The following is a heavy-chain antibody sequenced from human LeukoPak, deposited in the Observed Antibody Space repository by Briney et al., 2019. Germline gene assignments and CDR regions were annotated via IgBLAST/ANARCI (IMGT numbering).Heavy chain of an antibody. V-gene: IGHV4-34*01. D-gene: IGHD5-12*01. J-gene: IGHJ6*03. CDR3: ARLRGVATTRDYYYYMDV. CDR2: INHSGST. CDR1: GGSFSGYY. Sequence: SETLSLTCAVYGGSFSGYYWSWIRQPPGKGLEWIGEINHSGSTNYNPSLKSRVTISVDTSKNQFSLKLSSVTAADTAVYYCARLRGVATTRDYYYYMDVWGKGTTVTISS.